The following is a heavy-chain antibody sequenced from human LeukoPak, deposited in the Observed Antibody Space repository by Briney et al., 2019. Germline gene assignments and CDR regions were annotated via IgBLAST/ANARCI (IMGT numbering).Heavy chain of an antibody. Sequence: ASVKASCKASGGTFSSYAISWARQAPGQGLEWMGGIIPIFGTANYAQKFQGRVTITADESTSTAYMELSSLRSEDTAVYYCARGYCSSTSCYAGHFDYWGQGTLVTVSS. D-gene: IGHD2-2*01. J-gene: IGHJ4*02. V-gene: IGHV1-69*13. CDR3: ARGYCSSTSCYAGHFDY. CDR2: IIPIFGTA. CDR1: GGTFSSYA.